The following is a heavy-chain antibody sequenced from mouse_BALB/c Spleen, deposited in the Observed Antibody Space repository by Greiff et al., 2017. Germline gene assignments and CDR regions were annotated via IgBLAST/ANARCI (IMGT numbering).Heavy chain of an antibody. CDR1: GYTFTSYW. Sequence: VQLQESGAELAKPGASVKMSCKASGYTFTSYWMHWVKQRPGQGLEWIGYINPSTGYTEYNQKFKDKATLTADKSSSTAYMQLSSLTSEDSAVYYCAGRGTCYGNPGAMDYWGQGTSVTVSS. V-gene: IGHV1-7*01. J-gene: IGHJ4*01. D-gene: IGHD2-10*01. CDR2: INPSTGYT. CDR3: AGRGTCYGNPGAMDY.